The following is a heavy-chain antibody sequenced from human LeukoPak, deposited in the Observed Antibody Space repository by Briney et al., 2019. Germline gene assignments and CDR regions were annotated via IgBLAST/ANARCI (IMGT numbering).Heavy chain of an antibody. CDR1: GFTFSSYG. Sequence: GGSLRLSCAASGFTFSSYGMNWVRQAPGKGLEWVSSISSSSSYIYYADSVKGRFTISRDDAKNSLYLQMNSLRAEDTAVYYCARESMTVTDYWGQGTLVTVSS. CDR2: ISSSSSYI. CDR3: ARESMTVTDY. V-gene: IGHV3-21*01. J-gene: IGHJ4*02. D-gene: IGHD4-17*01.